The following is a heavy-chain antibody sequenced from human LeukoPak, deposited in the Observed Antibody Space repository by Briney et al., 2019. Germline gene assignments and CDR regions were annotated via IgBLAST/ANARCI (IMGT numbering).Heavy chain of an antibody. J-gene: IGHJ6*03. CDR3: AREPSYCSSTSCYGGYYYYYYMDV. V-gene: IGHV1-18*01. CDR2: ISAYNGNT. Sequence: ASVKVSCKASGYTFASYGISWVRQAPGQGLEWMGWISAYNGNTNYAQKLQGRVTMTTDTSTSTAYMELRSLRSDDTAVYYCAREPSYCSSTSCYGGYYYYYYMDVWGKGTTVTVSS. CDR1: GYTFASYG. D-gene: IGHD2-2*01.